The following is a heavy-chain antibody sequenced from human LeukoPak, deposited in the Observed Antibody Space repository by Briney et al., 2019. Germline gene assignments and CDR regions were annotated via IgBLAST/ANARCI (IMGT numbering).Heavy chain of an antibody. CDR1: GFTVSSNY. Sequence: RPGGSLRLSCAASGFTVSSNYMCWVRQAPGKGLEWVSVISGSGGSTYYADSVKGRFTISRDNSKNTLYLQMNSLRAEDTAVYYCAASSGWFDAFDIWGQGTMVTVSS. CDR3: AASSGWFDAFDI. V-gene: IGHV3-53*05. CDR2: ISGSGGST. D-gene: IGHD6-19*01. J-gene: IGHJ3*02.